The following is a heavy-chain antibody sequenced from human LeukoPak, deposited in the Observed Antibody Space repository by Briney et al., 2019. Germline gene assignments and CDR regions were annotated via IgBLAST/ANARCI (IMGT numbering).Heavy chain of an antibody. CDR1: GGSISTSFY. CDR2: IHYSGST. V-gene: IGHV4-39*01. D-gene: IGHD1-26*01. Sequence: SETLSLTCTVSGGSISTSFYWGWIRQPPGKGLEWIGSIHYSGSTYYNPSLKSRFTISVDTSKSQFSLKLSSVTAADTAVYYCARHRVGATRNSYWFDPWGQGTLVTVSS. J-gene: IGHJ5*02. CDR3: ARHRVGATRNSYWFDP.